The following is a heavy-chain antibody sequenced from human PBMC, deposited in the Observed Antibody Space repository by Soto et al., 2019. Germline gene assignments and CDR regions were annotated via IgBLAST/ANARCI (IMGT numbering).Heavy chain of an antibody. V-gene: IGHV1-18*01. D-gene: IGHD5-12*01. Sequence: ASVKVSCKASGYTFTSYGISWVRQAPGQGLEWMGWISAYNGNTNYAQKLQGRVTVTTDTSTSTAYMELRSLRSDDTAVYYCARDTGRERYSGYESYGMDVWGQGTTVTVSS. J-gene: IGHJ6*02. CDR2: ISAYNGNT. CDR1: GYTFTSYG. CDR3: ARDTGRERYSGYESYGMDV.